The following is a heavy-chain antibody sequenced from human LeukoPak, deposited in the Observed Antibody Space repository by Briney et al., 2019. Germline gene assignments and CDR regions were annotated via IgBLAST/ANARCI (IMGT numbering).Heavy chain of an antibody. CDR1: GFTFSGYW. CDR3: ARRIQGMAPYYFDY. J-gene: IGHJ4*02. V-gene: IGHV3-7*01. D-gene: IGHD5-24*01. CDR2: LRPDGSGK. Sequence: GGSLRLSCAASGFTFSGYWMTWVRQAPGKGLEWVANLRPDGSGKYYADSVKGRFTISRDNAKNSLYLQMNSLRAEDTAVYYCARRIQGMAPYYFDYWGQGTLVTVSS.